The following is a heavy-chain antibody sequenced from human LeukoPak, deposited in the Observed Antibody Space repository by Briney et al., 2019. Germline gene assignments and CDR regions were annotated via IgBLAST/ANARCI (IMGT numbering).Heavy chain of an antibody. CDR1: GGSISSYY. V-gene: IGHV4-4*07. Sequence: SDTLSLTCTVSGGSISSYYWSWIRQPAGKGLEWIGRIYASGGTRYNPSLKSRVTMSLDTSRNQLSLTLSSVTAADTAVYYCARGLVSEYRGQDLENYFDFWGQGTLVTVSS. CDR2: IYASGGT. D-gene: IGHD5-12*01. J-gene: IGHJ4*02. CDR3: ARGLVSEYRGQDLENYFDF.